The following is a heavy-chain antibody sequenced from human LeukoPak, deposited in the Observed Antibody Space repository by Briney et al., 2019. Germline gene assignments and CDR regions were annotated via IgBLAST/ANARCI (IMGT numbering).Heavy chain of an antibody. D-gene: IGHD4-17*01. CDR2: ISYDGSNK. CDR3: ATDHGFHYGAYFDY. J-gene: IGHJ4*02. Sequence: PGGSLRLSCAASGFTFSRYGMHWVRQAPGKGLEWVAVISYDGSNKYSADSVKGRFTISRDNSKNTLYLQMNSLRAEDTAVYYCATDHGFHYGAYFDYWGQGTLVTVSS. CDR1: GFTFSRYG. V-gene: IGHV3-30*03.